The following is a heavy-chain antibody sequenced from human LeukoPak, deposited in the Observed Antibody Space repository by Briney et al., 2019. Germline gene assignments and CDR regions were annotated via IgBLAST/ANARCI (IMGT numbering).Heavy chain of an antibody. D-gene: IGHD1-26*01. CDR1: GFTFSNAW. Sequence: PGGPLRLSCAASGFTFSNAWMSWVRQAPGKGLEWVGRIKSKTDGGTTDYAAPVKGRFTISRDDSKNTLYLQMNSLKTEDTAVYYCTTDRREGSYYNFDYWGQGTLVTVSS. J-gene: IGHJ4*02. CDR3: TTDRREGSYYNFDY. V-gene: IGHV3-15*01. CDR2: IKSKTDGGTT.